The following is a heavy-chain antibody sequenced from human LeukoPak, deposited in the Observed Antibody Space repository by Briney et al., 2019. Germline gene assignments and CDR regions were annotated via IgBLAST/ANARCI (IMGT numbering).Heavy chain of an antibody. V-gene: IGHV1-69*06. D-gene: IGHD6-13*01. CDR3: ARSRAGAAGPSADAFDI. CDR2: IIPIFGTA. Sequence: SVKVSCKASGGTFSSYAISWVRQAPGQGLEWMGGIIPIFGTANYAQKFQGRVTITADKSTSTAYMELSSLRSEDTAVYYCARSRAGAAGPSADAFDIWGQGTMVTVSS. J-gene: IGHJ3*02. CDR1: GGTFSSYA.